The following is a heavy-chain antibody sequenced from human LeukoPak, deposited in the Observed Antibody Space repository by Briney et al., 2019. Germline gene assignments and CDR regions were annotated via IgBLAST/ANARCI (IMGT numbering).Heavy chain of an antibody. CDR3: ARDPYSGGYGDDYYYYMDV. D-gene: IGHD1-26*01. J-gene: IGHJ6*03. V-gene: IGHV3-23*01. Sequence: RPGGSLRLSCAASGFTFSSYAMSWVRQAPGKGLEWVSTIGDTGGRTFYADSLKGRFTISRDNAKNSLYLQMNSLRAEDTAVYYCARDPYSGGYGDDYYYYMDVWGKGTTVTISS. CDR1: GFTFSSYA. CDR2: IGDTGGRT.